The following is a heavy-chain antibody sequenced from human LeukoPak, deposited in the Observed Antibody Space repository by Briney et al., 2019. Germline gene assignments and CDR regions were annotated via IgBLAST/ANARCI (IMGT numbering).Heavy chain of an antibody. Sequence: SETLSLTCTVSGGSISSSSYYWGWIRQPPGRGLEWIGSIYYSGSTYYNPSLKSRITISVDTSKNQFSLKLSSVTAADTAVYYCARRVPPGYSSGWYVTGLLYQFDYWGQGTLVTVSS. D-gene: IGHD6-19*01. CDR2: IYYSGST. V-gene: IGHV4-39*01. CDR3: ARRVPPGYSSGWYVTGLLYQFDY. J-gene: IGHJ4*02. CDR1: GGSISSSSYY.